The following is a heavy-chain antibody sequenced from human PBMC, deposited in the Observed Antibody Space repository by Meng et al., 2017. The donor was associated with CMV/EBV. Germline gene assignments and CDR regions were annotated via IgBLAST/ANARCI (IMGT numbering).Heavy chain of an antibody. CDR2: NQVIGHP. Sequence: HESGPGLVKPWETRPLTSTFPGASIKTYVGNWLGQPPGQGLVWIGLNQVIGHPVYNPSLKRRVTVSLDASKSQFSLTLNSVTAADTATYYCAGSRPGGGACDYWGQGILVTVSS. D-gene: IGHD3-16*01. J-gene: IGHJ4*02. V-gene: IGHV4-4*07. CDR1: GASIKTYV. CDR3: AGSRPGGGACDY.